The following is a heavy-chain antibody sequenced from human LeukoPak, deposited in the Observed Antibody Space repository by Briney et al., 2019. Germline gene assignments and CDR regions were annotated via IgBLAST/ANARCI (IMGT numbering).Heavy chain of an antibody. Sequence: PSETLSLTCAVYGGSFSGYYWTWIRQPPGKGLEWIGEINHSGSTNYNPSLKSRVTISVDTSKNQFSLKLSSVTAADTAVYFCARGPYSYDSSGAFDIWGQGTMVTVSS. J-gene: IGHJ3*02. CDR3: ARGPYSYDSSGAFDI. D-gene: IGHD3-22*01. CDR2: INHSGST. V-gene: IGHV4-34*01. CDR1: GGSFSGYY.